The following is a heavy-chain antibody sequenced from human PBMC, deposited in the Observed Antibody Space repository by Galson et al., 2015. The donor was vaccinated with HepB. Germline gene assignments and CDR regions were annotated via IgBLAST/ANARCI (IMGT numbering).Heavy chain of an antibody. CDR3: AKDPSRFSLHSSGWYYFDY. CDR1: GFTFSSYG. CDR2: ISYDGSNK. Sequence: SLRLSCAASGFTFSSYGMHWVRQAPGKGLEWVAVISYDGSNKYYADSVKGRFTISRDNSKNTLYLQINSLRAEDTAVYYCAKDPSRFSLHSSGWYYFDYWGQGTLVTVSS. D-gene: IGHD6-19*01. J-gene: IGHJ4*02. V-gene: IGHV3-30*18.